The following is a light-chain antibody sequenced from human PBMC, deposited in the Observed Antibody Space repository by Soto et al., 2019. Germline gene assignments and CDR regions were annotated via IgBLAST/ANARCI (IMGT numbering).Light chain of an antibody. V-gene: IGLV2-14*03. CDR1: RSDVGSRDS. J-gene: IGLJ3*02. CDR2: DVN. CDR3: ASYTAANTLV. Sequence: QSVLTQPASVSGSLRQSIAISCTGTRSDVGSRDSVSWYQHHPGKAPKLIIYDVNVRPSGVSHRFSGSKSGNTASLTISGLQAEDEADYSCASYTAANTLVFGGGTKLTVL.